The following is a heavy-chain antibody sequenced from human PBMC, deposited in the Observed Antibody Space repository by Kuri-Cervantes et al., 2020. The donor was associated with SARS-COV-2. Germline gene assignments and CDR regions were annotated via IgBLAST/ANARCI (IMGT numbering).Heavy chain of an antibody. J-gene: IGHJ4*02. V-gene: IGHV3-48*02. CDR1: GFTFSSYA. Sequence: GGSLRLSCAASGFTFSSYAMSWVRQAPGKGQEWVSAISGSSSTIYYADSVKGRFTISRDNAKNSLYLQMNSLRDEDTAVYYCASGVYEEWELPGEDYWGQGTLVTVSS. CDR3: ASGVYEEWELPGEDY. CDR2: ISGSSSTI. D-gene: IGHD1-26*01.